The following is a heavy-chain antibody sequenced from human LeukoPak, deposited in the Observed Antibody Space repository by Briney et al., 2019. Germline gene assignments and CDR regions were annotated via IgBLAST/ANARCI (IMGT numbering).Heavy chain of an antibody. V-gene: IGHV1-2*02. D-gene: IGHD6-13*01. Sequence: DSVKVSCKASGYSFTDYYMHGVRQAPGQGLAWMGWINPNSGGTDHAQKFQGRVTMTTDTSISTAYMEVSRLRSDDTAVYYCARVRIGQQLDKYYYYAMDVWGQGTTVTVSS. CDR1: GYSFTDYY. CDR2: INPNSGGT. CDR3: ARVRIGQQLDKYYYYAMDV. J-gene: IGHJ6*02.